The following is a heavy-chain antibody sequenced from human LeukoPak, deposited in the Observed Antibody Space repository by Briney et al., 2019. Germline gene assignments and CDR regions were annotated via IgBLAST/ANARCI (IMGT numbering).Heavy chain of an antibody. CDR2: ISSSSSYI. CDR1: GFTFSSYS. J-gene: IGHJ6*02. V-gene: IGHV3-21*01. CDR3: ARDIYDFWSGYYYYYYGMDV. Sequence: GGSLRLSCAASGFTFSSYSMNWVRQAPGKGLEWVSSISSSSSYIYYADSVKGRFTISRDNAKNSLYLQMNSLGAEDTAVYYCARDIYDFWSGYYYYYYGMDVWGQGTTVTVSS. D-gene: IGHD3-3*01.